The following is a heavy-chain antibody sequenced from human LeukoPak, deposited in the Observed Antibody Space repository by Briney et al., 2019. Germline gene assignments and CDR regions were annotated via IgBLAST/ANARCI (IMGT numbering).Heavy chain of an antibody. Sequence: GGSLRLSCEASGVTFSSYVMSWVRQAPGKGPEWVSGISGSGGSTYYADSVKGRFTISRDNSKNTLYLQMNSLRAEDTAVYYCAKVPKNLYFGVDIKDYWGQGTLVTVSS. CDR1: GVTFSSYV. CDR3: AKVPKNLYFGVDIKDY. V-gene: IGHV3-23*01. CDR2: ISGSGGST. D-gene: IGHD3-3*01. J-gene: IGHJ4*02.